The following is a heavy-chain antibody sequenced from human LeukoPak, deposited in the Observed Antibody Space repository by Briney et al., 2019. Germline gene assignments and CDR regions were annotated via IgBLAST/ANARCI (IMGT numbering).Heavy chain of an antibody. D-gene: IGHD3-3*01. Sequence: AGGSLRLSCAASGFTFSSYSMNLVRQAPGKGLEWVSYISSSSSTIYYADSVKGRFTISRDNAKNSLYLQMNSLRAEDTAVYYCASYYDFWSGYGEMDVWGKGTTVTVSS. CDR1: GFTFSSYS. CDR2: ISSSSSTI. J-gene: IGHJ6*04. CDR3: ASYYDFWSGYGEMDV. V-gene: IGHV3-48*04.